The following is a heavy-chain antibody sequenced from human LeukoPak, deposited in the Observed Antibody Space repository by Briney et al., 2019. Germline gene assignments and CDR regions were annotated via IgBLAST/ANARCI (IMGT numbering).Heavy chain of an antibody. CDR2: VYLSGAT. CDR1: GGSITTTNR. CDR3: TRESGAFSPFGF. Sequence: SETLSLTCAASGGSITTTNRRSWVRQPPGKGLEWIGEVYLSGATNYNVSLESRVSMSIDKSKNHLSLEVTSVTAADTAIYYCTRESGAFSPFGFWGQGTLVTVSS. V-gene: IGHV4-4*02. J-gene: IGHJ4*02. D-gene: IGHD1-26*01.